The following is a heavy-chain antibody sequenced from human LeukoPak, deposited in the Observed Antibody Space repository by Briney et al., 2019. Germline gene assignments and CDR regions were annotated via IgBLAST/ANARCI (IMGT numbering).Heavy chain of an antibody. CDR2: ISSSGSTI. CDR1: GFTFSSYE. D-gene: IGHD5-12*01. Sequence: GGSLRLSCAASGFTFSSYEMNWVRQAPGKGLEWVSYISSSGSTIYYADSVKDRFTISRDNAKNSLYLQMNSLRAEDTAVYYCARVGGWLRLNDAFDIWGQGTMVTVSS. CDR3: ARVGGWLRLNDAFDI. J-gene: IGHJ3*02. V-gene: IGHV3-48*03.